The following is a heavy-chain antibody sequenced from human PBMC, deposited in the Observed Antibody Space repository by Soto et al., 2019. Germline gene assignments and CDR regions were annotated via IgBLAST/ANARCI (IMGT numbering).Heavy chain of an antibody. CDR2: ISYDGSNK. J-gene: IGHJ4*02. CDR1: GFTFINYA. V-gene: IGHV3-30-3*01. D-gene: IGHD4-17*01. Sequence: LRLSCAASGFTFINYAMHWVRQAPGKGLEWVAVISYDGSNKYYADSVKGRFTISRDNSKNTMYLQMNSLSAEDTAVYHCARDQVKGTMTILWGQGTLVTVSS. CDR3: ARDQVKGTMTIL.